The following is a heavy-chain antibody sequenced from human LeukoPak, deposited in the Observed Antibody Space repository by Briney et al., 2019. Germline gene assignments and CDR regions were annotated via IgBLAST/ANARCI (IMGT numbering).Heavy chain of an antibody. J-gene: IGHJ3*02. CDR1: GYTFITYS. CDR3: ARVNYDILTGYYIPHAFDI. D-gene: IGHD3-9*01. V-gene: IGHV1-18*01. CDR2: MTAYNGNT. Sequence: ASVKVSCKTSGYTFITYSISWVRQAPGQGLEWMGWMTAYNGNTKYDEKLQDRVTMTTDKSTSTAYMELRSLRSDDTAVYYCARVNYDILTGYYIPHAFDIWGQGTMVTVSS.